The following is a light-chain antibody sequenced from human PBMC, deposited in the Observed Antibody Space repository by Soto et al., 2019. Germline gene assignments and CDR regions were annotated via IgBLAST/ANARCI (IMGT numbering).Light chain of an antibody. Sequence: EIVLTQSPGTLSLSPGERATLSCRASQSVSSSYLAWYQQKPGQAPRLLIYGASSRATGIPDRFSGSGSGTDFTLTISRREPEDFAVYYCQQYVSSLFTFGPGTKVDIK. V-gene: IGKV3-20*01. CDR1: QSVSSSY. CDR3: QQYVSSLFT. J-gene: IGKJ3*01. CDR2: GAS.